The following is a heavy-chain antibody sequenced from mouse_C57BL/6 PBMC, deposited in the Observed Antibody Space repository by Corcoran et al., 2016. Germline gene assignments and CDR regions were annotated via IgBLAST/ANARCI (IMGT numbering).Heavy chain of an antibody. D-gene: IGHD2-3*01. CDR2: ISYDGSN. CDR3: ARGYDAIKGY. V-gene: IGHV3-6*01. J-gene: IGHJ2*01. Sequence: DVQLQESGPGLVKPSQSLSLTCSVTGYSITSGYYWNWIRQFPGNKLEWMGYISYDGSNNYNPSLKNRISITRDTSKNQFFLKLNSVTTEDTATYYCARGYDAIKGYWGQGTTLTVSS. CDR1: GYSITSGYY.